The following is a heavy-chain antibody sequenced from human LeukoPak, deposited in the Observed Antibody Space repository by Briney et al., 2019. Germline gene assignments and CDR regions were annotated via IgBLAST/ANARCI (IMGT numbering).Heavy chain of an antibody. D-gene: IGHD3-3*01. CDR1: GGTFSSYA. J-gene: IGHJ6*02. Sequence: GAPVKVSCKASGGTFSSYAISWVRQAPGQGLEWMGRINPNSGGTNYAQKFQGRVTMTRDTSISTAYMELSRLRSDDTAVYYCARGGYDFVYYYYGMDVWGQGTTVTVSS. V-gene: IGHV1-2*06. CDR3: ARGGYDFVYYYYGMDV. CDR2: INPNSGGT.